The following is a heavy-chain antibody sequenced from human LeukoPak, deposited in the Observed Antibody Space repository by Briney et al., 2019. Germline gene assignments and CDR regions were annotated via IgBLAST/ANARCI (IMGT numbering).Heavy chain of an antibody. J-gene: IGHJ1*01. V-gene: IGHV3-53*01. CDR3: ARGLGYGGLFFQH. CDR1: GFTVSSNY. D-gene: IGHD3-16*01. CDR2: IYSGGST. Sequence: GGSLRLSCAASGFTVSSNYMSWVRQAPGKGLEWVSVIYSGGSTYYADSVKGRFTISRDNSKNTLYLQMSSLRAEDTAVYYCARGLGYGGLFFQHWGQGTLVTVSS.